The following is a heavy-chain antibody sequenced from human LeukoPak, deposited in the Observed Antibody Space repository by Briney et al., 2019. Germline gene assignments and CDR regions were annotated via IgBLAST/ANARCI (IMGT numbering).Heavy chain of an antibody. J-gene: IGHJ4*02. CDR1: GFIFSDYY. CDR2: IYYSGST. D-gene: IGHD6-19*01. CDR3: ARYAVAGMRYFDY. V-gene: IGHV4-59*01. Sequence: GSLRLSSAASGFIFSDYYMSWIRQPPGKGLEWIGYIYYSGSTNYNPSLKSRVTISVDTSKKQFSLKLSSVTAADTAVYYCARYAVAGMRYFDYWGQGTLVTVSS.